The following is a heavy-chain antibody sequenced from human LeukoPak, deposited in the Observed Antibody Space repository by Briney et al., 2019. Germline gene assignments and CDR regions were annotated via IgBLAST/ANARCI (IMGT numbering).Heavy chain of an antibody. CDR1: KYNFTSYW. CDR3: ARLYTGYSSGWYDY. J-gene: IGHJ4*02. D-gene: IGHD6-19*01. V-gene: IGHV5-51*01. CDR2: IYPGDSHT. Sequence: GESLKISWKCSKYNFTSYWIGWVREMPGKGLEWMGIIYPGDSHTTYSPSFQGQVTISVDKSITTAYLQWSSLKASDTAMYYCARLYTGYSSGWYDYWGQGTLVTVSS.